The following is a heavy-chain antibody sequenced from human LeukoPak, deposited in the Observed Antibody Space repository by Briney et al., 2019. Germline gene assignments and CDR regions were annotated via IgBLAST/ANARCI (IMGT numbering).Heavy chain of an antibody. CDR2: ISSSSSYI. J-gene: IGHJ1*01. D-gene: IGHD2-21*02. Sequence: PGGSLRLSCAASGSTFSSYSMNWVRQAPGKGLEWVSSISSSSSYIYYADSVKGRFTISRDNAKNSLYLQMNSLRAEDTAVYYCARPAYCGGDCYLSRAEYFQHWGQGILVTVSS. CDR1: GSTFSSYS. V-gene: IGHV3-21*01. CDR3: ARPAYCGGDCYLSRAEYFQH.